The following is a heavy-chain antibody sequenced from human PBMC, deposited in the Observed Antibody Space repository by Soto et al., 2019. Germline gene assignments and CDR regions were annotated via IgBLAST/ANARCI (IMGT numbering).Heavy chain of an antibody. CDR2: INHSGST. Sequence: SETLSLTCAVYGGSFSGYYWSWIRQPPGKGLEWIGEINHSGSTNYNPSLKSRVTISVDTSKNQFSLKLSSVTAADTAVYYCARAASLSRACDYWGQGTLVTVSS. J-gene: IGHJ4*02. CDR1: GGSFSGYY. V-gene: IGHV4-34*01. CDR3: ARAASLSRACDY.